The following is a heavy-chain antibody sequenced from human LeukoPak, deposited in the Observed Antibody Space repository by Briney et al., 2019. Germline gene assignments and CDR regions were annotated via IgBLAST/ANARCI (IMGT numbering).Heavy chain of an antibody. V-gene: IGHV1-18*01. CDR3: ARADTYYDYVWGSSRAFDI. J-gene: IGHJ3*02. Sequence: GASVKVSCKASGYTFTSYGISWVRQAPGQGLEWMGWISAYNGNTKYAQKLQRRVTMITDTSTSTAYMELRSLRSDDTAVYYCARADTYYDYVWGSSRAFDIWGQGTMVTVSS. CDR1: GYTFTSYG. D-gene: IGHD3-16*02. CDR2: ISAYNGNT.